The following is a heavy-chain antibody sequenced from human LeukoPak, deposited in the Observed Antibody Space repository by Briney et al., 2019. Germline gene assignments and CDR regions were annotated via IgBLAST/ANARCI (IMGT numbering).Heavy chain of an antibody. CDR1: GFTFSSCW. J-gene: IGHJ4*02. Sequence: GGSLRLSCAASGFTFSSCWMHWVRHAPGKGLVWVSRINSDGSSTSYADSVKGRFTISRDNAKNTLYLQMNSLRAEDTAVYYCARDPYDFWSGYCDYWGQGTLVTVSS. CDR2: INSDGSST. V-gene: IGHV3-74*01. CDR3: ARDPYDFWSGYCDY. D-gene: IGHD3-3*01.